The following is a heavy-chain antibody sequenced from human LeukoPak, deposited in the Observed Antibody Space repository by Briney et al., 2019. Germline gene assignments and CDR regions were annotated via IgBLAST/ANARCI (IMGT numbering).Heavy chain of an antibody. Sequence: NPGGSLRLSCAASGFTFSNAWMSWVRQAPGKGLEWDGRIKSKTDGGTTDYAAPVKGRFTISRDDSKNTLYLQMNSLKTEDTAVYYCTTDFQGPWSGYYWGQGTLVTVSS. J-gene: IGHJ4*02. CDR3: TTDFQGPWSGYY. CDR2: IKSKTDGGTT. V-gene: IGHV3-15*01. D-gene: IGHD3-3*01. CDR1: GFTFSNAW.